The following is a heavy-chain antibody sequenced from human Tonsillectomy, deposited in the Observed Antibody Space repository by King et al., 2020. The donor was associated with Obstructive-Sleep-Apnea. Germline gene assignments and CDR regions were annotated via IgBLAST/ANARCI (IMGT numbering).Heavy chain of an antibody. J-gene: IGHJ3*02. D-gene: IGHD2-21*01. Sequence: VQLQESGGGLVQPGRFLRLSCVVSGLTFDDYAMHWVRQAPGKGLEWVSGISWNRNVRVYADSVKGRFTISRDNAKNSLYLQMNSLGAEDTAMYYCAKDRYSGGLAILDIWGQGTMVTVSS. CDR2: ISWNRNVR. CDR3: AKDRYSGGLAILDI. CDR1: GLTFDDYA. V-gene: IGHV3-9*01.